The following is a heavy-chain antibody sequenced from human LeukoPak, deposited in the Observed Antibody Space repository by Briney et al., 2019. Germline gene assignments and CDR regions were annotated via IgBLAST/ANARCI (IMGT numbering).Heavy chain of an antibody. CDR1: GYSISSGYY. J-gene: IGHJ4*02. CDR3: ARGYSSGWYFDY. V-gene: IGHV4-38-2*02. D-gene: IGHD6-19*01. CDR2: INHSGST. Sequence: SETLSLTCTVSGYSISSGYYWGWIRQPPGKGLEWIGEINHSGSTNYNPSLKSRVTISVDTSKNQFSLKLSSVTAADTAVYYCARGYSSGWYFDYWGQGTLVTVSS.